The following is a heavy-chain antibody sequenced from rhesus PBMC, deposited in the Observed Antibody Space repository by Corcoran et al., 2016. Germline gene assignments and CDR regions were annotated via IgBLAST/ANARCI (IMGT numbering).Heavy chain of an antibody. CDR2: IDSYGGSK. Sequence: EVHLVETGGGLVQPGGSLKLSCAVSGFTFSSHGMNWVRQAPGKGLEWVSGIDSYGGSKYYADSVKGRFTISRDNSQNTHSLQMNSLRVEDTAVYYCATDTVAATGSVSFWGQGVLVTVSS. J-gene: IGHJ4*01. CDR3: ATDTVAATGSVSF. V-gene: IGHV3S5*01. D-gene: IGHD4-29*01. CDR1: GFTFSSHG.